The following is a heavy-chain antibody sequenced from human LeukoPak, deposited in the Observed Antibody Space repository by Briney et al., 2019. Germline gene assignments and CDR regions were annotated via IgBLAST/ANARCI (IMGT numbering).Heavy chain of an antibody. J-gene: IGHJ6*03. CDR3: ARGADGDYYYHYMDV. CDR1: GYTFTSYG. V-gene: IGHV1-18*01. CDR2: ISAYNGNT. Sequence: ASVKVSCKASGYTFTSYGISWVRQAPGQGLEWMGWISAYNGNTNYAQKLQGRVTMTRDMSTSTVYMELSSLRSEDTAVYYCARGADGDYYYHYMDVWGKGTTVTVSS. D-gene: IGHD4-17*01.